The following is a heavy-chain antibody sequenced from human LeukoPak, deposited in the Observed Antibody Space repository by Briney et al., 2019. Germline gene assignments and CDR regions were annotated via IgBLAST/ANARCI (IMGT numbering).Heavy chain of an antibody. CDR3: ARPEWYSSSLEAFDI. J-gene: IGHJ3*02. V-gene: IGHV3-30-3*01. CDR1: GFTFSTYG. CDR2: ISYDGSNK. Sequence: GRSLRLSCAASGFTFSTYGMHWVRQAPGKGLEWVAAISYDGSNKYYADSVKGRFTISRDNSKNTLYLQMNSLRAEDTAVYYCARPEWYSSSLEAFDIWGQGTMVTVSS. D-gene: IGHD6-6*01.